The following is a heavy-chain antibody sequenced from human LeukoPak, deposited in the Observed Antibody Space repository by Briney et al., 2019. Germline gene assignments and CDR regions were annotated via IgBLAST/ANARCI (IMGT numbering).Heavy chain of an antibody. V-gene: IGHV3-21*01. CDR2: ISSSSSYI. CDR1: GFTFSSYS. D-gene: IGHD2-2*01. J-gene: IGHJ4*02. CDR3: ARGLGYCSSTSCYELLTDY. Sequence: GGSLRLSCAASGFTFSSYSMNWVRQAPGEGLEWVSSISSSSSYIYYADSVKGRITISRDNAKNSLYLQMNSLRAEDTAVYYCARGLGYCSSTSCYELLTDYWGQGTLVTVSS.